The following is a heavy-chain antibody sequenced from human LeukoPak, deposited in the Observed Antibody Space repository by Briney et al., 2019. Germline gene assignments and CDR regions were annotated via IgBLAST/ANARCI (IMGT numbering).Heavy chain of an antibody. Sequence: GGSLRLSCAASGFTFSSYAMSWVRQAPGKGLEWVSAISAGGNTYYADSVKGRFTISRDNSKNTLYLQMNSLRAEDTALYYCAKVRSIIDYWGQGTLVTVSS. CDR3: AKVRSIIDY. V-gene: IGHV3-23*01. J-gene: IGHJ4*02. CDR1: GFTFSSYA. CDR2: ISAGGNT. D-gene: IGHD2/OR15-2a*01.